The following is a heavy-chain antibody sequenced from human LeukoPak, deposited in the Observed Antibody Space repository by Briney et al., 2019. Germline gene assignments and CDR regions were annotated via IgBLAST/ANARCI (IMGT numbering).Heavy chain of an antibody. CDR3: ARGYYYYYMDV. CDR2: TYYRSKWYN. V-gene: IGHV6-1*01. Sequence: SQTLSLTCAISGDSVSSNSAAWNWIGQSPSRGLEWLGRTYYRSKWYNDYAVSVKSRITINPDTSKNQFSLQLNSVAPEDTAVYYCARGYYYYYMDVWGKGTTVTVSS. CDR1: GDSVSSNSAA. J-gene: IGHJ6*03.